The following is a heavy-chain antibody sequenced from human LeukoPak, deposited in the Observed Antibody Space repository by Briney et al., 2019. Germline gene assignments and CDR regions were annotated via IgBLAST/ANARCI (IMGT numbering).Heavy chain of an antibody. D-gene: IGHD6-13*01. J-gene: IGHJ4*02. CDR2: INHSGST. V-gene: IGHV4-34*01. Sequence: SETLSLTCAVYGGSFSGYYWSWIRQPSGKGLEWIGEINHSGSTNYNPSLKSRVTISVDTSKNQFSLKLSSVTAADTAVYYCAREGSSWYDYWGQGTLVTVSS. CDR3: AREGSSWYDY. CDR1: GGSFSGYY.